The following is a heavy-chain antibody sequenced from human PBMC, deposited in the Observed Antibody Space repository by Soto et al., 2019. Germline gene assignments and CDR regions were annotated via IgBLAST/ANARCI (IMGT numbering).Heavy chain of an antibody. D-gene: IGHD3-16*01. CDR1: GSTFSNYG. Sequence: VQLVESGGGVVQPGRSLRLSWVASGSTFSNYGMHWVRQAPGKGPEWVAVIWYDGSNKDYGESVKGRFTISRDNSKNTLYLHLNRLRSEDTAVYYCARDGGSHGPSSFDSWGQGSLVIVSA. J-gene: IGHJ4*02. CDR3: ARDGGSHGPSSFDS. CDR2: IWYDGSNK. V-gene: IGHV3-33*01.